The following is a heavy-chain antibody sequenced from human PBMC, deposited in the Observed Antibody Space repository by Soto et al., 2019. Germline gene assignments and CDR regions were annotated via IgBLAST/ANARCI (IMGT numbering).Heavy chain of an antibody. J-gene: IGHJ6*02. Sequence: QVQLVQSGAEGKKPGASVKVSCKPSGYTFTSYGIRWVRQAPGQGLEWRGWITAYNGNTNYAQKLQGRVITTTDTSKSTAYMELRSLRSDYTAMYYCARNLPGQLTKRAGYYYGMDVWGQGTTVTVSS. V-gene: IGHV1-18*01. CDR3: ARNLPGQLTKRAGYYYGMDV. CDR2: ITAYNGNT. CDR1: GYTFTSYG. D-gene: IGHD6-13*01.